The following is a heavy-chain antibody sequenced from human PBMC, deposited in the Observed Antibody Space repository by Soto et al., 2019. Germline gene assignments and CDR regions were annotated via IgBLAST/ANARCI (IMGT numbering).Heavy chain of an antibody. J-gene: IGHJ6*02. CDR2: IYPGDSDT. V-gene: IGHV5-51*01. CDR1: GYSFTSYW. Sequence: GESLKISCKGSGYSFTSYWIGWVRQMPGKGLEWMGIIYPGDSDTRYSPSFQGQVTISADKSISTAYLQWSSLRADDSAVYYCARGGVYGGDHYYTAMDVWGQGTTVTVSS. D-gene: IGHD3-3*01. CDR3: ARGGVYGGDHYYTAMDV.